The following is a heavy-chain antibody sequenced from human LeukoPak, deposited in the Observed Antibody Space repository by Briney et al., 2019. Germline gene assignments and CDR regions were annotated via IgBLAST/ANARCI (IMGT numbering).Heavy chain of an antibody. D-gene: IGHD5-12*01. CDR1: GGTFSSYA. V-gene: IGHV1-69*13. J-gene: IGHJ4*02. CDR2: IIPIFGTA. Sequence: SVKVSCKASGGTFSSYAISWVRQAPGQGLEWMGGIIPIFGTANYAQKFQGRVTITADESTSTAYMELRSLRSDDTAVYYCARDQVRKSSLRLPDYWGQGTLVTVSS. CDR3: ARDQVRKSSLRLPDY.